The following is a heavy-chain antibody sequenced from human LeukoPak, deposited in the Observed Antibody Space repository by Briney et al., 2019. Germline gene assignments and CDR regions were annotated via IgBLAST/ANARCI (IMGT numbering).Heavy chain of an antibody. J-gene: IGHJ4*02. Sequence: QPGGSLRLSCPASGLTFSSYAMSWVPQAPGKGLEWVSAISGSGGSTYYADSVKGRFTISRDNSKNTLYLQMNSLRAEDTAVYYCANLTPAGYGDSALPYWGQGTLVTVSS. CDR1: GLTFSSYA. D-gene: IGHD4-17*01. V-gene: IGHV3-23*01. CDR2: ISGSGGST. CDR3: ANLTPAGYGDSALPY.